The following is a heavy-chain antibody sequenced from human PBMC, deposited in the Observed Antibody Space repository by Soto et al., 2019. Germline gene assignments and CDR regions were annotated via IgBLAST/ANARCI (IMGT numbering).Heavy chain of an antibody. CDR2: IIPIFGTA. D-gene: IGHD6-19*01. V-gene: IGHV1-69*12. CDR1: GGTFSSYA. J-gene: IGHJ6*02. Sequence: QVQLVQSGAEVKKPGSSVKVSCKASGGTFSSYAINWVRQAPGQGLEWMGGIIPIFGTADYAQKFQGRVTITADESTSTAYMELSSLRSEDTTVYYCARAVAGGVYYYYGMDVWGQGTTVTVSS. CDR3: ARAVAGGVYYYYGMDV.